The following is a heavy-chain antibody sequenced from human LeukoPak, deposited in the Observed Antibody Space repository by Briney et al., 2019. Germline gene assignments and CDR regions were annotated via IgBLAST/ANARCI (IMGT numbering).Heavy chain of an antibody. D-gene: IGHD3-10*01. J-gene: IGHJ4*02. CDR2: ISAGGDST. V-gene: IGHV3-23*01. CDR3: AKGAGGPFEF. CDR1: GFTFSTSV. Sequence: PGGSLRLSCAASGFTFSTSVMTWVRQAPGKGLEWVSAISAGGDSTFYADFVKGRFTISRDNSKNTVFLQMTTLRPDDTAMYYCAKGAGGPFEFWGQGTLVTVSS.